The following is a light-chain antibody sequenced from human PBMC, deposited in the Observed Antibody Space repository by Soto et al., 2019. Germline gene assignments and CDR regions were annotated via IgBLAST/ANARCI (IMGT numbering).Light chain of an antibody. CDR2: WAS. CDR3: QQYYSAPLT. J-gene: IGKJ4*01. Sequence: DIVMTQSPDSLAVSLGERATINCKSSRNILYSSNNKNYLAWYQQKPGQHPKLLIYWASTRESGVPDRFTGSGSGTDFTLTISSLQAEDVAVYYCQQYYSAPLTFGGGTKVEIK. V-gene: IGKV4-1*01. CDR1: RNILYSSNNKNY.